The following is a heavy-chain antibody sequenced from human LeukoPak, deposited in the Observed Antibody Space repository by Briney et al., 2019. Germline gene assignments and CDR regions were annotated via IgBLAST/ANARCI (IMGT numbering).Heavy chain of an antibody. J-gene: IGHJ4*02. CDR1: GYSISSGYY. V-gene: IGHV4-38-2*01. CDR2: IYHSGST. CDR3: ARRESDYYGSERVDY. Sequence: PSETLSLTCAVSGYSISSGYYWGWIRQPPGKGLEWIGSIYHSGSTYYNPSLKSRVTISVDTSKNQFSLKLSSVTAADTAVYYCARRESDYYGSERVDYWGQGTLVTVSS. D-gene: IGHD3-10*01.